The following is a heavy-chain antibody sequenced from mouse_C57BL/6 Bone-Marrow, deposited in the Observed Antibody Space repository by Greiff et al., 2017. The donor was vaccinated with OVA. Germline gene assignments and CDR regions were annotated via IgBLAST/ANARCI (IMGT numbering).Heavy chain of an antibody. J-gene: IGHJ2*01. CDR2: IDPSDSYT. CDR1: GYTFTSYW. D-gene: IGHD2-1*01. Sequence: QVQLQQPGAELVRPGTSVKLSCKASGYTFTSYWMHWVKQRPGQGLEWIGVIDPSDSYTNYNQKFKGKATLTVDTSSSTAYMQLSSLTSEDSAVYYCARDDYYGNSDYWGQGTTLTVSS. V-gene: IGHV1-59*01. CDR3: ARDDYYGNSDY.